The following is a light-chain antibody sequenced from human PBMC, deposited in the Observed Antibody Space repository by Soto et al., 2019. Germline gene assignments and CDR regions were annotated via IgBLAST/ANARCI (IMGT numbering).Light chain of an antibody. Sequence: DIQMTQFPSSLSASVGDRISITCRASQGVSAYLLWYQQRQGRAPRLLIYSASSLVSGVPSRFSCSGSGTNFTLTINRLQPEDFATYYCQQSYRTPHTFGQGTKLETK. CDR2: SAS. V-gene: IGKV1-39*01. J-gene: IGKJ2*01. CDR1: QGVSAY. CDR3: QQSYRTPHT.